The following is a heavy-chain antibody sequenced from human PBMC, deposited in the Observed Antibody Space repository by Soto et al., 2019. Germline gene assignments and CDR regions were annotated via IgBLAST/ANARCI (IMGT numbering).Heavy chain of an antibody. D-gene: IGHD6-13*01. V-gene: IGHV3-23*01. CDR3: AKSPQYAAAGTYIDY. CDR1: GFTFSNYA. CDR2: INGSGGST. Sequence: EVQLLESGGGLVQPGGSLRLSCAASGFTFSNYAMSWVRQAPGKGLEWVSTINGSGGSTYYADSVKGRFTISRDNSKNTMYLQMNSLRAEDTAVYYCAKSPQYAAAGTYIDYWGQGTLVTVSS. J-gene: IGHJ4*02.